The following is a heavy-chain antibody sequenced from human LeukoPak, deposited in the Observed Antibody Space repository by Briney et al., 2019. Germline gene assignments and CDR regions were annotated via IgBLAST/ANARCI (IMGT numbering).Heavy chain of an antibody. J-gene: IGHJ6*02. CDR1: GFTFANYG. D-gene: IGHD2-15*01. CDR2: ISYDGSYD. Sequence: GGSLRLSCAASGFTFANYGMHWVRQAPGKGLEWVAVISYDGSYDYYADSVMGRFTISRDNSKNTLYLQMNSLRAEDTAVYYCAKEVAGYCTGSSCYSGVGMDVWGQGTTVTVSS. V-gene: IGHV3-30*18. CDR3: AKEVAGYCTGSSCYSGVGMDV.